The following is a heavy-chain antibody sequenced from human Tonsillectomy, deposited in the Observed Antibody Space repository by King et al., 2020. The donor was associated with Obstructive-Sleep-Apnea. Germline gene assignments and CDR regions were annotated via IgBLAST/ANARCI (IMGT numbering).Heavy chain of an antibody. CDR1: GYTFTGYY. J-gene: IGHJ6*02. Sequence: QLVQSGAEVKKPGASVKVSCQASGYTFTGYYMHWVRQAPGQGLEWMGRINPNSGGTNYAQKFQDRVTMTRDTSISTAYMELRRLRSDDTAVYYCARSGYISDYYGMDVWGQGTTVTVS. CDR3: ARSGYISDYYGMDV. D-gene: IGHD5-12*01. CDR2: INPNSGGT. V-gene: IGHV1-2*02.